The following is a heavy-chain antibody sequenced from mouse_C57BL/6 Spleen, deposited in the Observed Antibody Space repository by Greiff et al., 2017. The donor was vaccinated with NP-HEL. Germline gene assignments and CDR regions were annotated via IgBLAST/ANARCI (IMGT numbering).Heavy chain of an antibody. J-gene: IGHJ4*01. V-gene: IGHV1-54*01. D-gene: IGHD1-1*01. CDR2: INPGSGGT. CDR3: ARDGDYYGSSYADYYAMDY. CDR1: GYAFTNYL. Sequence: QVQLQQSGAELVRPGTSVKVSCKASGYAFTNYLIEWVKQRPGQGLEWIGMINPGSGGTNYNEKFKGKATMTADKSSSTAYMELSSLTSEDSAVYDCARDGDYYGSSYADYYAMDYWGQGTSLTVSS.